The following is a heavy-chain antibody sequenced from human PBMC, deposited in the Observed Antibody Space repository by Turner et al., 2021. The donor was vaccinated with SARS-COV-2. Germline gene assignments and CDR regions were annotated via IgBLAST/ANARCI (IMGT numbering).Heavy chain of an antibody. CDR2: SSGTDDST. CDR3: TKRGDYYYYGMDV. D-gene: IGHD3-16*01. V-gene: IGHV3-23*01. J-gene: IGHJ6*02. CDR1: GFTFRNYA. Sequence: EVQLLESGGGLVHPGGSLRLSCAASGFTFRNYAMSWVRQARGKGLEWVSSSSGTDDSTFYADSVKGRFTISRDTSKNTLYLQMNSLRAEDTALYYCTKRGDYYYYGMDVWGQGTTVTVS.